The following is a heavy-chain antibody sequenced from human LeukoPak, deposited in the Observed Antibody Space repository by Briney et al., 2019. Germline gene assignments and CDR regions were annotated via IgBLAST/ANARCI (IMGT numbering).Heavy chain of an antibody. D-gene: IGHD6-19*01. J-gene: IGHJ4*02. CDR1: GFTFNNYA. CDR3: AKARLSTGWAYNDY. CDR2: VVGGGGTT. Sequence: PGGSLRLSCAASGFTFNNYAMSWVRQAPGKGLEWVSAVVGGGGTTFYADSVKGRFTISRDNSRSTVYLQMNSLRGEDTAVYYCAKARLSTGWAYNDYWGQGTLVSVSS. V-gene: IGHV3-23*01.